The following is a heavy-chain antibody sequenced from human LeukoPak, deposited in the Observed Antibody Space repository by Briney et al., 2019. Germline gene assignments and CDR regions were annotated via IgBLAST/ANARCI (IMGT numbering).Heavy chain of an antibody. V-gene: IGHV3-74*01. CDR3: ARDQDTAMVTFDY. CDR1: GFTFSGYW. CDR2: INTDGSTT. J-gene: IGHJ4*02. D-gene: IGHD5-18*01. Sequence: GGSLRLSCAASGFTFSGYWMHWVRQAPGKGLVWVSRINTDGSTTNYADSVKGRFTISRDNAKNSLYLQMNSLRAEDTAVYYCARDQDTAMVTFDYWGQGTLVTVSS.